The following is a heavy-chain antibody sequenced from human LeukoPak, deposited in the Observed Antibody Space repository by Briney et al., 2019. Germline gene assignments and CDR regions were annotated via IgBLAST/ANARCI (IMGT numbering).Heavy chain of an antibody. CDR1: GGSISSGSYY. CDR2: IYTSGST. Sequence: SQTLSLTCTVFGGSISSGSYYWSWIRQPAGKGLEWIGRIYTSGSTNYNPSLKSRVTISVDTSKNQFSLKLSSVTAADTAVYYCARGPYDSSGYYYGNRWFDPWGQGTLVTVSS. V-gene: IGHV4-61*02. J-gene: IGHJ5*02. D-gene: IGHD3-22*01. CDR3: ARGPYDSSGYYYGNRWFDP.